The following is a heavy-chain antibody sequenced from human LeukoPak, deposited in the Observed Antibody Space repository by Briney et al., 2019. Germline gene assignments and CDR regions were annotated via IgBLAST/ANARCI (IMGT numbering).Heavy chain of an antibody. D-gene: IGHD6-19*01. CDR3: ARVDMRSSGWYEEGWFDP. CDR1: GGSISSGGYY. CDR2: IYYSGST. Sequence: PSQTLSLTCTVSGGSISSGGYYWSWIRQPPGKGLEWIGYIYYSGSTNYNPSLKSRVTISVDTSKNQFSLKLSSVTAADTAVYYCARVDMRSSGWYEEGWFDPWGQGTLVTVSS. J-gene: IGHJ5*02. V-gene: IGHV4-61*08.